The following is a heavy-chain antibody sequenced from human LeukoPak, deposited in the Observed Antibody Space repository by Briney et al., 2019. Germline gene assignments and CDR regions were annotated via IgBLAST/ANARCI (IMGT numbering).Heavy chain of an antibody. CDR3: ARGLGAAAFDI. CDR1: GFTFSSYS. D-gene: IGHD3-10*01. J-gene: IGHJ3*02. Sequence: GGSLRLSCAASGFTFSSYSMNWVRQAPGKGLEWVSSITSSSSYIYYADSMRGRFTISRDNAKKSLYLQMNSLRAEDTAVYYCARGLGAAAFDIWGQGTMVTVSS. V-gene: IGHV3-21*01. CDR2: ITSSSSYI.